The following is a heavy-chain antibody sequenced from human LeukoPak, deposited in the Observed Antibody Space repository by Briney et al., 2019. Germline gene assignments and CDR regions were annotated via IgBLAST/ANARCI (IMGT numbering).Heavy chain of an antibody. Sequence: PSQTLSLTCVVSGVSIRSGGYSWSWIRQPPGKGLEWIAYIYNSGTTFSNPSLKSRVTISVDTSKNQFSLKLTSVTAADTAVYYCARIYYSSSYDYWYFDLWGRGTLVTVSS. CDR1: GVSIRSGGYS. D-gene: IGHD6-13*01. CDR3: ARIYYSSSYDYWYFDL. J-gene: IGHJ2*01. CDR2: IYNSGTT. V-gene: IGHV4-30-4*07.